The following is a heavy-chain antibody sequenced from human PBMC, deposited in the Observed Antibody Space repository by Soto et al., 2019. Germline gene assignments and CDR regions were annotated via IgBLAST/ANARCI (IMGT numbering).Heavy chain of an antibody. CDR2: ISWNSGNI. V-gene: IGHV3-9*01. CDR1: GFSFDDYA. J-gene: IGHJ4*02. D-gene: IGHD2-2*01. Sequence: EVQVVEWGGGLEQPGRSLRLSCAASGFSFDDYAMHWVRQAPGKGLEWVSCISWNSGNIVYSDSVKGRFTISRDNAKNSLSLQMHSLRAEDTALYYCTKGSSTSCFSPLDHWGQGTLVTVSS. CDR3: TKGSSTSCFSPLDH.